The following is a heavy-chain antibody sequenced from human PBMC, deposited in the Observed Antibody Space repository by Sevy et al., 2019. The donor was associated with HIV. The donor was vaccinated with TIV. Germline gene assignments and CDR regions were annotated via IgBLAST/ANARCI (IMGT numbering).Heavy chain of an antibody. D-gene: IGHD2-15*01. CDR2: ISSSSSTI. V-gene: IGHV3-48*02. Sequence: VGSLRLSCAASGFTFSSYSMNWVRQAPGKGLEWVSYISSSSSTIYYADSVKGRFTIYRDNAKNSLYLQMNSLRDEDTAVYYCARGDCSGGSCYPLAYWGQGTLVTVSS. J-gene: IGHJ4*02. CDR1: GFTFSSYS. CDR3: ARGDCSGGSCYPLAY.